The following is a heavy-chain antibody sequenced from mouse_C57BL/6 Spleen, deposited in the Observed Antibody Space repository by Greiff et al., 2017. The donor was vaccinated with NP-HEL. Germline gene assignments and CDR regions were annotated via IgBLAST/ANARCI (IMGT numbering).Heavy chain of an antibody. J-gene: IGHJ4*01. V-gene: IGHV2-2*01. CDR1: GFSLTSYG. CDR2: IWSGGST. Sequence: QVQLKESGPGLVQPSQSLSITCTVPGFSLTSYGVHWVRQSPGKGLEWLGVIWSGGSTDYNAAFISRLSISKDNSKSQVFFKMNSLQADDTAIYYCARNTGDGYDNAMDYWGQGTSVTVAS. D-gene: IGHD2-2*01. CDR3: ARNTGDGYDNAMDY.